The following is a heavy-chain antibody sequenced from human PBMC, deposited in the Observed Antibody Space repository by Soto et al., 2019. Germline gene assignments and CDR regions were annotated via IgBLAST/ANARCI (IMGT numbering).Heavy chain of an antibody. Sequence: ASVKVSCKASGGTFSSYTISGVRQAPGQGLEWMGRIIPILGIANYAQKFQGRVTITADKSTSAAYMELSSLRSEDTAVYYCARDEVYCSSTSCYGTYYYYYMDVWGKGTTVTVSS. J-gene: IGHJ6*03. D-gene: IGHD2-2*01. V-gene: IGHV1-69*04. CDR1: GGTFSSYT. CDR3: ARDEVYCSSTSCYGTYYYYYMDV. CDR2: IIPILGIA.